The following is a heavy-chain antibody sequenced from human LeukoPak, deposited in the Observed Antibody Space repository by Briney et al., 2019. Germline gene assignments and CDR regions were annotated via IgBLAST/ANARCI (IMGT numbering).Heavy chain of an antibody. CDR1: GASISSYY. V-gene: IGHV4-59*01. CDR2: IYYSGST. J-gene: IGHJ4*02. D-gene: IGHD1-26*01. Sequence: PSETLSLTCTVSGASISSYYWSWIRQPPGKGLEWIGYIYYSGSTNYNPSLKSRVTISVDTSKNQFSLKLSSVTAADTAVYYCARGPLGAPSDYWGQGTLVTVSS. CDR3: ARGPLGAPSDY.